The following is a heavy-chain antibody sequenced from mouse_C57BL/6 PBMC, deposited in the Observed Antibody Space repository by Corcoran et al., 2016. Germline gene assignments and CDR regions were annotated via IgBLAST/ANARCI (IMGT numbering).Heavy chain of an antibody. CDR2: IYPGSGNT. CDR3: ARSSYDGYDY. Sequence: QVQLQQSGPELVKPGASVKISCKASGYSFTSYYIHWVKQRPGQGLEWIGWIYPGSGNTKYNEKFKGKATLTADTSSSTAYMQLSSLTSEDSAVYYCARSSYDGYDYWGQGTLVTVSA. J-gene: IGHJ3*01. V-gene: IGHV1-66*01. CDR1: GYSFTSYY. D-gene: IGHD2-3*01.